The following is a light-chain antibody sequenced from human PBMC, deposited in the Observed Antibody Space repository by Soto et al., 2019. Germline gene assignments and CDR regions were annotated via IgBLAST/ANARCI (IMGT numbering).Light chain of an antibody. J-gene: IGLJ1*01. V-gene: IGLV2-8*01. CDR1: SSDVGGYDY. CDR3: SSYAASTKIV. Sequence: QSALAQPPSASGSPGQSVTISCTGVSSDVGGYDYVSWYQQHPGKPPKLIIYEVTQRPSGVPDRFSGSKSGNTASLTVSGLQADDEAEYFCSSYAASTKIVFGTGTKVT. CDR2: EVT.